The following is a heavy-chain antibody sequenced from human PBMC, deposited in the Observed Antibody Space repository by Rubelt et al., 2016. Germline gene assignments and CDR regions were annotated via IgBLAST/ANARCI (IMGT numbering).Heavy chain of an antibody. CDR2: IYYSGST. Sequence: QLQLQESGPGLVKPSETLSLTCTVSGGSISSSSYYWGWIRQPPGKGLEWIGGIYYSGSTYYNPSLKSRVTISVDTSKSQFSLKLSSVTAADTAVDYCARGDYGDYEVWFDPWGQGTLVTVSS. CDR3: ARGDYGDYEVWFDP. V-gene: IGHV4-39*07. D-gene: IGHD4-17*01. CDR1: GGSISSSSYY. J-gene: IGHJ5*02.